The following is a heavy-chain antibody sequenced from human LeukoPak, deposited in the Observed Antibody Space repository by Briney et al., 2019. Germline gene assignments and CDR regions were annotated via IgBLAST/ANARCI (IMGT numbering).Heavy chain of an antibody. CDR1: GYTFSSYG. Sequence: PGGSLRLSCAASGYTFSSYGMHWVRQAPGKGLEWVSIIRNDGTSKYYADSVKGRFTVSRDNSKNTLYLQMNSLRVEDTAVYYCAKDLDTASDYWGQGTLVTVSS. V-gene: IGHV3-30*02. CDR3: AKDLDTASDY. J-gene: IGHJ4*02. CDR2: IRNDGTSK. D-gene: IGHD5-18*01.